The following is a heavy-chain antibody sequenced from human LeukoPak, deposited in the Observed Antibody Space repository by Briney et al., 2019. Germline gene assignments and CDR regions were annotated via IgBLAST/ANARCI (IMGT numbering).Heavy chain of an antibody. CDR2: SYPVDSDT. CDR3: ARQSQNQRYCSSTSCSRDYYYYMDV. D-gene: IGHD2-2*01. J-gene: IGHJ6*03. CDR1: GYRFTTYW. V-gene: IGHV5-51*01. Sequence: GVPLHISCKGSGYRFTTYWISGARQIPGKGLEWMGISYPVDSDTRSSPSFQGQVTISADTSISTAYLQWSSLKASDTAMYYCARQSQNQRYCSSTSCSRDYYYYMDVWGKGTTVTVSS.